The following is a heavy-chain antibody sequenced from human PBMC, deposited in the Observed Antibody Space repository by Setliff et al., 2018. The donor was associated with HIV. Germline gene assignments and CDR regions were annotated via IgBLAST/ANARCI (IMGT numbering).Heavy chain of an antibody. V-gene: IGHV3-48*04. D-gene: IGHD1-7*01. Sequence: GSLRLSCAASGFTFSTYSMNWVRQAPGKGLEWVSYISSSSSTIYYADSVKGRFTISRDNAKSSLYLQMNSLRAEDTAVYYCAREGRLELRGFDCWGQGTLVTVSS. CDR2: ISSSSSTI. CDR1: GFTFSTYS. CDR3: AREGRLELRGFDC. J-gene: IGHJ4*02.